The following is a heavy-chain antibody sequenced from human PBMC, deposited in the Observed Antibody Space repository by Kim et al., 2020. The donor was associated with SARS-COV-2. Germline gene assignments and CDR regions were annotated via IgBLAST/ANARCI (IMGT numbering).Heavy chain of an antibody. Sequence: SETLSLTCTVSGGSISSGGYYWSWIRQHPGKGLEWIGYIYYSGSTYYNPSLKSRVTISVDTSKNQFSLKLSSVTAADTAVYYCARGGYYDILTGYYNPLNAFDIWGQGTMVTVSS. CDR2: IYYSGST. D-gene: IGHD3-9*01. CDR1: GGSISSGGYY. V-gene: IGHV4-31*03. CDR3: ARGGYYDILTGYYNPLNAFDI. J-gene: IGHJ3*02.